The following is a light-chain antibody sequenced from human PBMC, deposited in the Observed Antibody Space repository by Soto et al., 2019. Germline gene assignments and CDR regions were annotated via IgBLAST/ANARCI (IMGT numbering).Light chain of an antibody. V-gene: IGKV3-20*01. J-gene: IGKJ1*01. Sequence: EIVLPQSPGTLSLSPGERATLSCRASQSVSRSYLAWYQQRPGQAPRLLIYDAFNRATGIPDRFSGRGSGTDFTLTISRREPEDVAVYYCQQYGASPRTFGQGTKVEFK. CDR2: DAF. CDR1: QSVSRSY. CDR3: QQYGASPRT.